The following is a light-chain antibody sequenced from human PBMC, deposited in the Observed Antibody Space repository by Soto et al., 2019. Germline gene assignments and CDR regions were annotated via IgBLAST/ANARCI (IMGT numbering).Light chain of an antibody. J-gene: IGLJ3*02. CDR3: NSYTSSRTRV. CDR2: DVS. CDR1: SSDIGGYDY. V-gene: IGLV2-14*03. Sequence: QSALTQPASVSGSPGQSITISCTGTSSDIGGYDYVSWYQQHPGKAPKLMIYDVSNRPSGVSNRFSGSKSANTASLTISGLQAEEEADYYCNSYTSSRTRVFGGGTKLTVL.